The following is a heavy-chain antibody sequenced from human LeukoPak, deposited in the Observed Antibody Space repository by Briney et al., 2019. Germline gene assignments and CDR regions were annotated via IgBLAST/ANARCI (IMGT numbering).Heavy chain of an antibody. V-gene: IGHV3-23*01. Sequence: GGSLRLSCAASGFTFSSYAVSWVRQAPGKGLEWVSAISGSGGSTYYADSVKGRFTISRDNSKNTLYLQMNSLRAEDTAVYYCAKDTGYSSSWYLDYWGQGTLVTVSS. CDR3: AKDTGYSSSWYLDY. CDR2: ISGSGGST. CDR1: GFTFSSYA. D-gene: IGHD6-13*01. J-gene: IGHJ4*02.